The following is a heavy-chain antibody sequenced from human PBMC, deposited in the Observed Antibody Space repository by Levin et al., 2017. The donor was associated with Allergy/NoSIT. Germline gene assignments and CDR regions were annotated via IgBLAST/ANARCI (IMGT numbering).Heavy chain of an antibody. J-gene: IGHJ4*02. V-gene: IGHV5-51*01. CDR2: IYPGDSDT. CDR3: ARHVSCSSTSCFGFAY. Sequence: NSGGSLRLSCKGSGYSFISYWIGWVRQMPGKGLEWMGSIYPGDSDTRYSPSFQGQVTISADKSISTAYLQWSSLKASDTAIYYCARHVSCSSTSCFGFAYWGQGTLVTVSS. CDR1: GYSFISYW. D-gene: IGHD2-2*01.